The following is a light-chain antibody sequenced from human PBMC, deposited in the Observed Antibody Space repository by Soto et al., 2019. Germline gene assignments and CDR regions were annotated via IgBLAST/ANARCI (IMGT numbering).Light chain of an antibody. V-gene: IGLV2-11*01. J-gene: IGLJ1*01. CDR3: SSYAGSYTSWV. Sequence: QSVLTQPRSVSGSPGQSVTISCTGTSSDVGGYKFVSWYQHHPGKAPELMIYDVNKRPSGVPDRFSGSKSVNTASLTISGLQADDEAEYYCSSYAGSYTSWVFGAGTKLTVL. CDR2: DVN. CDR1: SSDVGGYKF.